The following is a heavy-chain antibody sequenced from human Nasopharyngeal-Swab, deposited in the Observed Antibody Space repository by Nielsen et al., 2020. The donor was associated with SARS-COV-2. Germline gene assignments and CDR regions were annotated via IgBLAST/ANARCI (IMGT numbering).Heavy chain of an antibody. CDR2: IYYSVST. CDR3: ARAGDYGGNHDFDY. V-gene: IGHV4-59*13. Sequence: SDTLSLTCTAPGCPISSYYWSWIRQPPGKGLEWIGYIYYSVSTNYNPSLKSRVTISVDTSKNQFSLKLSSVTAADTAVYYCARAGDYGGNHDFDYWGQGTLVTVSS. J-gene: IGHJ4*02. D-gene: IGHD4-23*01. CDR1: GCPISSYY.